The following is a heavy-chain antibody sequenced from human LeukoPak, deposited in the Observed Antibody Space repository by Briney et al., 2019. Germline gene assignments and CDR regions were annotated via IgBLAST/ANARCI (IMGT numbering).Heavy chain of an antibody. V-gene: IGHV3-23*01. D-gene: IGHD3-22*01. CDR3: AKSEINYYDSSGYYPDDAFDI. CDR1: GFTFSSYA. CDR2: ISGSGGST. J-gene: IGHJ3*02. Sequence: PGGSLRLSCAASGFTFSSYAVSWVRQAPGKGLEWVSAISGSGGSTYYADSVKGRFTISRDNSKNTLYLQMNSLRAEDTAVYYCAKSEINYYDSSGYYPDDAFDIWGQGTMVTVSS.